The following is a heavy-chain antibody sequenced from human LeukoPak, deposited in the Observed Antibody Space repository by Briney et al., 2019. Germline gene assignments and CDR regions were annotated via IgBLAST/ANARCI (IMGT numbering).Heavy chain of an antibody. D-gene: IGHD3-10*01. CDR1: GYSFTSYL. V-gene: IGHV5-51*01. CDR2: IYPGDFDT. J-gene: IGHJ4*02. Sequence: GESLRISCKGSGYSFTSYLISWVRQMPVKGLEWMGIIYPGDFDTRYSPSFQGQVTISADKSISTAYLQWSSLKASDTAMYYCASSYGSGSYYGRFDYWGQGTLVTVSS. CDR3: ASSYGSGSYYGRFDY.